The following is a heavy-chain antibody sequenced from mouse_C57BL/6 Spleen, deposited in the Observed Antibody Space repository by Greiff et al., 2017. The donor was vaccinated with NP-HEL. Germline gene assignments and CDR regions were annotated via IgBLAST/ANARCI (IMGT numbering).Heavy chain of an antibody. J-gene: IGHJ4*01. Sequence: VQLQESGAELARPGASVKLSCKASGYTFTSYGISWVKQRTGQGLEWIGEIYPRSGNTYYNEKFKGKATLTADKSSSTAYMELRSLTSEDSAVYFCARRGEDAMDYWGQGTSVTVSS. CDR2: IYPRSGNT. CDR1: GYTFTSYG. CDR3: ARRGEDAMDY. V-gene: IGHV1-81*01.